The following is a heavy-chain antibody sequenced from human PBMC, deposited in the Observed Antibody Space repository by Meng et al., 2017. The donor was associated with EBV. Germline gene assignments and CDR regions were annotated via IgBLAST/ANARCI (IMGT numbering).Heavy chain of an antibody. CDR2: INVGVGYT. D-gene: IGHD2-21*01. J-gene: IGHJ4*02. Sequence: QVQFVRVGAGVKNLGASVKVSCKASGYAFTSYILHWVRQAPGQRLEWMGWINVGVGYTKYSQKFQGRVTISSDTSATTGYMELSSLGSEDTAVYYCVRGPPVGVPGPGDYWGQGTLVTVSS. CDR3: VRGPPVGVPGPGDY. CDR1: GYAFTSYI. V-gene: IGHV1-3*01.